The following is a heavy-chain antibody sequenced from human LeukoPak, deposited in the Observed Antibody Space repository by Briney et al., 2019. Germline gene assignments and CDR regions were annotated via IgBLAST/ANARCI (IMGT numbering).Heavy chain of an antibody. J-gene: IGHJ6*02. CDR1: GGSISSSSYY. Sequence: SETLSLTCTVSGGSISSSSYYWGWIRQPPGKGLEWIGSIYYSGSTYYNPSLKSRVTISVDTSKNQFSLKLSSVTAADTAVYYCARDLGFVRGPGYSSFYGMDVWGQGTTVTVSS. D-gene: IGHD3-10*01. V-gene: IGHV4-39*07. CDR2: IYYSGST. CDR3: ARDLGFVRGPGYSSFYGMDV.